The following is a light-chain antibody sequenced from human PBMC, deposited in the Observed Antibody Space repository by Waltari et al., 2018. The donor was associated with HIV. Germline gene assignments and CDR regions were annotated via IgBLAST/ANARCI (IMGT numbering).Light chain of an antibody. J-gene: IGLJ1*01. CDR1: SSNIGSHY. CDR3: AAWGDSLTSCV. Sequence: QSVLTQPPSASETPGQRVTISCSGSSSNIGSHYVYWYQHLPGTAPKLLIDGNKKRPSGDRDRCAGSKSGTSAALAIGGLRSEDETDYYGAAWGDSLTSCVFGTGTKVTVL. CDR2: GNK. V-gene: IGLV1-47*01.